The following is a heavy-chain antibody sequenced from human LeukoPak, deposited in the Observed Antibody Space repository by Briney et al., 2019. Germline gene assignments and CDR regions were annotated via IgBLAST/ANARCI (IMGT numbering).Heavy chain of an antibody. D-gene: IGHD2/OR15-2a*01. CDR3: TKDRWSSPISSFDI. CDR1: GFTFNSYA. CDR2: ISGSSGST. V-gene: IGHV3-23*01. Sequence: GGSLRLSCAASGFTFNSYAMNWVRQAPGKGLEWVSGISGSSGSTYYADSVKGRFTISRDNSKNTLYLQMNSLRAEDTAVYYCTKDRWSSPISSFDIWGQGTMVTASS. J-gene: IGHJ3*02.